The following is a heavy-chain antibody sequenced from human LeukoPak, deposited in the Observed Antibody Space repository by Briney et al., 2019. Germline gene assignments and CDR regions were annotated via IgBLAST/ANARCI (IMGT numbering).Heavy chain of an antibody. J-gene: IGHJ4*02. V-gene: IGHV4-39*01. CDR3: ARQSAYYYDSSGYGY. D-gene: IGHD3-22*01. CDR1: GGSISSSSYY. Sequence: PSETLSLTCTVSGGSISSSSYYWGWIRQPPGKGLEWIGSIYYSGSTYYNPSLKSRVTISVDTSKNQFSLKLSSVTAADTAAYYCARQSAYYYDSSGYGYWGQGTLVTVSS. CDR2: IYYSGST.